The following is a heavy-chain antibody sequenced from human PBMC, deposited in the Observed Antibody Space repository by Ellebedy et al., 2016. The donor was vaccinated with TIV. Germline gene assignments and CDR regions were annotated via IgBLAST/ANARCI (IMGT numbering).Heavy chain of an antibody. J-gene: IGHJ4*02. CDR3: ASRPNGDFHFLDY. CDR1: GITVSTNY. CDR2: IYSGGGT. D-gene: IGHD4-17*01. Sequence: PGGSLRLSCAASGITVSTNYMSWVRQAPGRGLAWVSIIYSGGGTYYADSVKGRFTISRDNSKNTLYLQMNSLRAEDTAVYYCASRPNGDFHFLDYWGQGTLVTVSS. V-gene: IGHV3-66*01.